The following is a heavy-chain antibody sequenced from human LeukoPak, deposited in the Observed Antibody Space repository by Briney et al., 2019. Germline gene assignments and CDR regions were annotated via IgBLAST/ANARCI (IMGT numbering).Heavy chain of an antibody. Sequence: GGSLRLSCAASGFTFSTYNMNWVRQAPGKGLEWVSYISSRSSTIYYADSVKGRFNVSRDNAKNSLYLQMNSLRAEDTAVYYCARRYFDYWGQGTLVTVSS. V-gene: IGHV3-48*01. CDR2: ISSRSSTI. J-gene: IGHJ4*02. CDR3: ARRYFDY. CDR1: GFTFSTYN.